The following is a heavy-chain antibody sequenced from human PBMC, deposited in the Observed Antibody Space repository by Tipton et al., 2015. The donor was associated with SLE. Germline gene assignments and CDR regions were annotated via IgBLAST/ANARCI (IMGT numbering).Heavy chain of an antibody. Sequence: SLRLSCAVSGFTFSNNWMAWVRQAPGKGLEWVPSISGTSTHIYYADSVRGRFTISRDNAKNSLYLQLNDLRAEDTAVYYGARSADSDFWVYCYYMDVWGEGATVTVSS. J-gene: IGHJ6*03. V-gene: IGHV3-21*01. D-gene: IGHD3-3*01. CDR1: GFTFSNNW. CDR2: ISGTSTHI. CDR3: ARSADSDFWVYCYYMDV.